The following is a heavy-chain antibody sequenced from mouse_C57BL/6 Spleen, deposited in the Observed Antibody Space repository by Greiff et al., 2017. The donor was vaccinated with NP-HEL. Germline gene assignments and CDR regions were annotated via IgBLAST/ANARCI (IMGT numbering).Heavy chain of an antibody. J-gene: IGHJ4*01. CDR1: GYAFSSSW. CDR2: IYPGDGDT. Sequence: QVQLQQSGLELVKPGASVKISCKASGYAFSSSWMNWVKQRPGKGLEWIGRIYPGDGDTNYNGKFKGKATLTADKSSSTAYMQLSSLTSEDSAVYFCARSGSTMVTDWGQGTSVTVSS. D-gene: IGHD2-2*01. V-gene: IGHV1-82*01. CDR3: ARSGSTMVTD.